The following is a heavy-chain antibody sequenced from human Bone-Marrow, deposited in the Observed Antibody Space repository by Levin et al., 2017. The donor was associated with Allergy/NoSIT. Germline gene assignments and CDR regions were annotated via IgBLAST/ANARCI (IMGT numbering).Heavy chain of an antibody. J-gene: IGHJ4*02. D-gene: IGHD3-22*01. CDR1: GFTFSDYY. CDR3: ATMRGCYDSSGYSDYFDY. V-gene: IGHV3-11*01. CDR2: ISSSGSTI. Sequence: LSLTCAASGFTFSDYYMSWIRQAPGKGLEWVSYISSSGSTIYYADSVKGRFTISRDNAKNSLYLQMNSLRAEDTAVYYCATMRGCYDSSGYSDYFDYWGQGTLVTVS.